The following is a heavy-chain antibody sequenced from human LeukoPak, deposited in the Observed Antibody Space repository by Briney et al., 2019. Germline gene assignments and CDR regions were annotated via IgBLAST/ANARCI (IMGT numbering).Heavy chain of an antibody. V-gene: IGHV1-2*02. CDR2: INPKSGGT. CDR1: GYTFTGYY. D-gene: IGHD3-16*02. J-gene: IGHJ4*02. Sequence: ASVKVSCKASGYTFTGYYMHWVRQAPGQGLEWMGWINPKSGGTKYAQKFQGRVTMTRDTSISTAYMELRRLRSDDTAVYYCASGEPLITFGGVISYWGQGTLVTASS. CDR3: ASGEPLITFGGVISY.